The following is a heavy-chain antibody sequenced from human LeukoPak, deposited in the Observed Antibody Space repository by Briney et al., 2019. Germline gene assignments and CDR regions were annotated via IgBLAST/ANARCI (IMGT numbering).Heavy chain of an antibody. J-gene: IGHJ4*02. CDR1: GFTFSSHA. CDR3: ARELSGTTSYYFDY. CDR2: ISTSGNTR. Sequence: GGSLRLSCAASGFTFSSHAMHWVRQAPGKGLEWVSYISTSGNTRYYADSVKGRFTISRDNAKNSLYLQMNSLRVEDTAVYYCARELSGTTSYYFDYWGQGTLVTVSS. D-gene: IGHD1-7*01. V-gene: IGHV3-48*03.